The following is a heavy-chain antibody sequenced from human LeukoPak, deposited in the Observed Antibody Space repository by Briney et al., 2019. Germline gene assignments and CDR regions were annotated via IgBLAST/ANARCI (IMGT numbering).Heavy chain of an antibody. Sequence: GASVKVSCKASGYTFTTYGISWVRQAPGQGLEWMGWISAYNGNTNYAQKLQGRVTMTTDTSTSTAYMELRSLRSDDTAVYYCARDVDFDCSGGSCSVRRVDPWGQGTLVTVSS. CDR2: ISAYNGNT. CDR1: GYTFTTYG. CDR3: ARDVDFDCSGGSCSVRRVDP. J-gene: IGHJ5*02. D-gene: IGHD2-15*01. V-gene: IGHV1-18*01.